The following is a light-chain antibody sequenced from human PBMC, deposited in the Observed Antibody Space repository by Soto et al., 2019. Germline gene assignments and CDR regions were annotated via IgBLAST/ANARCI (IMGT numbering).Light chain of an antibody. CDR3: QHYKMYYPWT. J-gene: IGKJ1*01. CDR1: QSITTW. CDR2: DVS. Sequence: DIQMTQSPSTVFAYVGDSVTITCRASQSITTWLAWYQQRPRKATKLLIYDVSSLQSGVPSRFSGSGSGTDFTLTISSLQPDDFANYYCQHYKMYYPWTFGQGTKVDIK. V-gene: IGKV1-5*01.